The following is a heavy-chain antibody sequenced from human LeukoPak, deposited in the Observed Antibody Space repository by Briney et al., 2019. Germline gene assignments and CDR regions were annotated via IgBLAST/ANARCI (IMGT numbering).Heavy chain of an antibody. Sequence: VASVKVSCKASGGTFSSYAISWVRQAPGQGLEWMGGIIPIFGTANYAQKFQGRVTITADESTSTAYMELSSLRSEDTAVYYCARMSYDSSGYYSDWFDPWGQGTLVTVSS. CDR2: IIPIFGTA. D-gene: IGHD3-22*01. CDR1: GGTFSSYA. V-gene: IGHV1-69*13. J-gene: IGHJ5*02. CDR3: ARMSYDSSGYYSDWFDP.